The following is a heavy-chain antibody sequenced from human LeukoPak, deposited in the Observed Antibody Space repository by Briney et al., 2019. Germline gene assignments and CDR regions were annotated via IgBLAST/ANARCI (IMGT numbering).Heavy chain of an antibody. CDR1: GFXFSSYS. CDR2: ISGSTSTI. CDR3: ARGGGSGSYSNY. V-gene: IGHV3-48*02. D-gene: IGHD3-10*01. Sequence: GGSLRLSCAASGFXFSSYSINWVRQAPGKGLEWVSHISGSTSTIYYADSVKGRFTISRDNAKNSLYLQMNSLRDEDTAVYYCARGGGSGSYSNYWGQGTLVTVSS. J-gene: IGHJ4*02.